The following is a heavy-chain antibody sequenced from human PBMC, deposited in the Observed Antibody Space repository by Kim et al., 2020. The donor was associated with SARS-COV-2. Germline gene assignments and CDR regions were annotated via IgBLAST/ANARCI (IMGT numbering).Heavy chain of an antibody. CDR1: GFTFSSYG. J-gene: IGHJ4*02. V-gene: IGHV3-30*18. CDR3: AKGPIKQTVVVPAPFGY. Sequence: GGSLRLSCAASGFTFSSYGMHWVRQAPGKGLEWVAVISYDGSNKYYADSVKGRFTISRDNSKNTLYLQMNSLRAEDTAVYYCAKGPIKQTVVVPAPFGYWGQGTLVTVSS. CDR2: ISYDGSNK. D-gene: IGHD2-2*01.